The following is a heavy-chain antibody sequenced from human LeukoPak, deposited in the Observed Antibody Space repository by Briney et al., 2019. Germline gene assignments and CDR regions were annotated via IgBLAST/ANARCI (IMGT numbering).Heavy chain of an antibody. CDR1: GFTFSSYS. J-gene: IGHJ4*02. D-gene: IGHD3-16*01. CDR3: ARDVTLGNFDY. Sequence: GGSLRLSCAASGFTFSSYSMNWVRQAPGKGLEWVSSISSSSSYIYYADSVKGRFTISRDNAKNSLYLQMNSLRAEDTAVYYCARDVTLGNFDYWGQGILVVVSS. V-gene: IGHV3-21*01. CDR2: ISSSSSYI.